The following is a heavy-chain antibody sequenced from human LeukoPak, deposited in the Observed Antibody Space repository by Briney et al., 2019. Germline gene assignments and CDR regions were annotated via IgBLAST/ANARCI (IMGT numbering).Heavy chain of an antibody. CDR1: GFSCSNYW. CDR2: ISTNTTTI. V-gene: IGHV3-48*01. D-gene: IGHD7-27*01. J-gene: IGHJ3*02. CDR3: VRVGTSFDI. Sequence: PGGSLRLSCAASGFSCSNYWMTWVRQAPGKGLEWVSYISTNTTTIYYADSVKGRFTISRDNAKNSLYLQMNSLRVEDTAVYYCVRVGTSFDIWGQGTMVTVSS.